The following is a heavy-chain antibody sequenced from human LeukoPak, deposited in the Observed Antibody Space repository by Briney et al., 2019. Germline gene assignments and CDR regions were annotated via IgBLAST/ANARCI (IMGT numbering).Heavy chain of an antibody. V-gene: IGHV3-23*01. J-gene: IGHJ4*02. Sequence: RGSLRLSCAPSGFTFSSYAMSWVREALGERLEWGSAISGSGGSTYYADSVKGGFTISRDNSKNTLYLQMNSLRAEDTAVYYCAKADRRSDLPYYFDYWGQGTLVTVSS. CDR2: ISGSGGST. CDR3: AKADRRSDLPYYFDY. CDR1: GFTFSSYA.